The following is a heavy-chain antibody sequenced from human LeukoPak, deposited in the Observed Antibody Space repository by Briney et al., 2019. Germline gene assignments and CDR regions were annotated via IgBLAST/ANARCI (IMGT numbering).Heavy chain of an antibody. Sequence: SETLSLTCTVSGYSISSGYYWGWIRQPPGKGLEWIGSIYHSGSTYYNPSLRRRVNISIDPSKNQFSLKLTSVTAADTAVYYCVRSAPTLGYCSTSSCSYWSFDLWGRGTLVTVAS. CDR2: IYHSGST. D-gene: IGHD2-2*01. V-gene: IGHV4-38-2*02. CDR1: GYSISSGYY. CDR3: VRSAPTLGYCSTSSCSYWSFDL. J-gene: IGHJ2*01.